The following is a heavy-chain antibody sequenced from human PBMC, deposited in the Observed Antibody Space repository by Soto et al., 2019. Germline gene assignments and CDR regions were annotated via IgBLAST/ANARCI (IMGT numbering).Heavy chain of an antibody. CDR2: ISAYNGST. Sequence: ASVKVSCKASGGTFSSYAISWVRQAPGQGLEWMGWISAYNGSTNYAQKLQGRVTMTTDTSTSTAYMELRSLRSDDTAVYYCASSTVTTESLDYWGQGTLVTVSS. CDR1: GGTFSSYA. D-gene: IGHD4-17*01. CDR3: ASSTVTTESLDY. V-gene: IGHV1-18*01. J-gene: IGHJ4*01.